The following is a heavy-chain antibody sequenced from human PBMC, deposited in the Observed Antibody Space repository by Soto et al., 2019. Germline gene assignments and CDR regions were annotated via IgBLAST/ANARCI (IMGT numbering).Heavy chain of an antibody. CDR3: AREVVTIFGVVIIAYMDV. D-gene: IGHD3-3*01. J-gene: IGHJ6*03. V-gene: IGHV4-59*01. CDR1: GGSISSYY. CDR2: IYYSGST. Sequence: SETLSLTCTVSGGSISSYYWSWIRQPPGKGLEWIGYIYYSGSTNYNPSLKSRVTISVDTSKNQFSLKLSSVTAADTAVYYCAREVVTIFGVVIIAYMDVWGKGTTVTVSS.